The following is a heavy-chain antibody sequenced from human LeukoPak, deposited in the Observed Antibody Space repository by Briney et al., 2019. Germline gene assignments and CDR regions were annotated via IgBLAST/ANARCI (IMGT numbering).Heavy chain of an antibody. CDR3: ARLDSTSWIPSDY. D-gene: IGHD2-2*01. CDR2: IYHSGST. CDR1: GYSISSGYY. V-gene: IGHV4-38-2*01. Sequence: SETLSLTCAVSGYSISSGYYWDWIRQPPGQGLEWIGSIYHSGSTYYNPSLKSRVTISVDTSKNQFSLKLSSVTAADTAVYYCARLDSTSWIPSDYWGQGTLVTVSS. J-gene: IGHJ4*02.